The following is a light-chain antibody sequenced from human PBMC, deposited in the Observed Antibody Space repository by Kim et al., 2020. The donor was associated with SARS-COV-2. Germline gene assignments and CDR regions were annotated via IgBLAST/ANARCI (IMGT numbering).Light chain of an antibody. CDR3: TSYAGSHDLV. CDR1: STDVGASNY. Sequence: GRSCTISCTGTSTDVGASNYVSWCQQHPGKAPKLIINDVTKRPAAVPDRLSGSKSGNAASQTVSGRQAEDEADYYCTSYAGSHDLVFGGGTQLTVL. CDR2: DVT. J-gene: IGLJ2*01. V-gene: IGLV2-8*01.